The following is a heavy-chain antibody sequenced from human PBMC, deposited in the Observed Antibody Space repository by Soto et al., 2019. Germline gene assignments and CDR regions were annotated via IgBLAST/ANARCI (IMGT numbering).Heavy chain of an antibody. Sequence: SETLSLTCAVYGGSFSGYCWILIRQPPGKGLEWIGEINHSGSTNYNPSLKSRVTISVDTSKNQFSLKLSSVTAADTAVYYCARVVRITMVRGVIITNYGMDVWGQGTTVTVSS. CDR1: GGSFSGYC. D-gene: IGHD3-10*01. CDR2: INHSGST. V-gene: IGHV4-34*01. CDR3: ARVVRITMVRGVIITNYGMDV. J-gene: IGHJ6*02.